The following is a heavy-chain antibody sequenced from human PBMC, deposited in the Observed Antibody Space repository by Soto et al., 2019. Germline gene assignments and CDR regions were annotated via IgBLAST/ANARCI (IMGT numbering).Heavy chain of an antibody. Sequence: GGSLRLSCAASGFTFSSYSMNWVRQAPGKGLEWVSSISSSSSYIYYADSVKGRFTISRDNAKNSLYLQMNSLRAEDTTVYSGARDEKQWVENLCYYYYYMDVWGKGTTVTVSS. D-gene: IGHD6-19*01. CDR3: ARDEKQWVENLCYYYYYMDV. CDR1: GFTFSSYS. J-gene: IGHJ6*03. V-gene: IGHV3-21*01. CDR2: ISSSSSYI.